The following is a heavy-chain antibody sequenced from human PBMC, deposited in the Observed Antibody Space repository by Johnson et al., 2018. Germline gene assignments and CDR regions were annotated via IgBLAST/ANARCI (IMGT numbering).Heavy chain of an antibody. D-gene: IGHD2-21*02. Sequence: VQLVESGGGLAQPGGSLRLSCAASGFTFRRYAMSWVRQAPGTGLEWVSSISGSGDTTYYADSVKGRFTISRDNAKNSLYLKMNSLRDEDTAVYYCAREEADSSASDSFCSGLDVWGQGTTVTVSS. CDR1: GFTFRRYA. CDR3: AREEADSSASDSFCSGLDV. CDR2: ISGSGDTT. J-gene: IGHJ6*02. V-gene: IGHV3-23*04.